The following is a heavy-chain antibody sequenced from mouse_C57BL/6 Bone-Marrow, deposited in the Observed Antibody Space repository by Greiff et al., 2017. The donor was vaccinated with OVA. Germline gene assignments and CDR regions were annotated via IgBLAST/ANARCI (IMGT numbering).Heavy chain of an antibody. V-gene: IGHV1-5*01. CDR3: TRSYDSSRYDV. D-gene: IGHD1-1*01. CDR1: GYTFTSYW. Sequence: EVKLQESGTVLARPGASVKMSCKTSGYTFTSYWMHWVKQRPGQGLEWIGAISPGNSDTSYNQKFKGKATLTAVTSSSTAYMELSSLTDEDSAVYCCTRSYDSSRYDVWGTGTTVTVSS. J-gene: IGHJ1*03. CDR2: ISPGNSDT.